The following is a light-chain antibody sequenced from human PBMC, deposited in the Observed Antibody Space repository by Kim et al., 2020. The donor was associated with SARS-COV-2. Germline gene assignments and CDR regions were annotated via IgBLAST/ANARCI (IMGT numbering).Light chain of an antibody. J-gene: IGKJ4*01. CDR2: DAS. CDR1: QTIHGY. CDR3: QQSLSTPLT. Sequence: DIQLTKSPSSLSASVGDRVAITCRASQTIHGYLNWYQQKTGKAPNLLIYDASHLQRGVPSRFSGSGSVTDFTLTIGGLQPEDFSTYFCQQSLSTPLTFGGGTKVDIK. V-gene: IGKV1-39*01.